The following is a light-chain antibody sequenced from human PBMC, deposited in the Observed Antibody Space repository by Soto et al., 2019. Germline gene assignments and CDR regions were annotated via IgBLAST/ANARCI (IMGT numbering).Light chain of an antibody. V-gene: IGKV1-5*03. CDR3: QQYGSYSPWT. CDR1: QSIGSW. Sequence: DIQMTQSPSTLSASVGDRVTITCRASQSIGSWLAWYQQKPGKAPKLLIYKASSLESGVPSRFSGSGSGTAFTLTIISLQPDDFASYYCQQYGSYSPWTFGQGTKVEIK. CDR2: KAS. J-gene: IGKJ1*01.